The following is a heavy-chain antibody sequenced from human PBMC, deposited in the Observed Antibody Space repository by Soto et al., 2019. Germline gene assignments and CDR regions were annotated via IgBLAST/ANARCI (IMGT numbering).Heavy chain of an antibody. D-gene: IGHD3-22*01. V-gene: IGHV2-5*01. J-gene: IGHJ4*02. CDR1: GFSLSTSGVG. CDR2: IYWNDDK. Sequence: ASGPTLVNPTQTLTLTCTFSGFSLSTSGVGVGWIRQPPGKALEWLALIYWNDDKRYSPSLKSRLTITKDTSKNQVVLTMTNMDPVDTATYYCAHGPDSSGYYYPYYFDYWGQGTLVTVSS. CDR3: AHGPDSSGYYYPYYFDY.